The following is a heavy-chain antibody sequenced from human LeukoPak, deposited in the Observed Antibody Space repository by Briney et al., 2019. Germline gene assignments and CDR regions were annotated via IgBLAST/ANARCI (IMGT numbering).Heavy chain of an antibody. CDR1: GFTFRSFE. CDR3: AKAPGGDAFDI. V-gene: IGHV3-48*03. CDR2: ISSSGTTI. D-gene: IGHD3-16*01. J-gene: IGHJ3*02. Sequence: TGGSLRLSCAASGFTFRSFEMNWVRQAPGKGLELVSYISSSGTTIYYADSVKGRFTISRDNAKNSLYLQMNSLRAEDTAVYYCAKAPGGDAFDIWGQGTMVTVSS.